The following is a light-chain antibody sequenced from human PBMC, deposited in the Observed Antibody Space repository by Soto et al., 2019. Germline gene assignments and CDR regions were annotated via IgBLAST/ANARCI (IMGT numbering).Light chain of an antibody. CDR2: LGS. CDR3: MQTLQSWT. J-gene: IGKJ1*01. Sequence: DIVMTQSPLSLPVTPGEPASISCRSSQSLLHSNGYNYLDWYVQKPGQSPQLLIYLGSNRASGVPDRFSGSGSGTDFTLEISRVEAEDVGVYYCMQTLQSWTFGQGTKVEIK. CDR1: QSLLHSNGYNY. V-gene: IGKV2-28*01.